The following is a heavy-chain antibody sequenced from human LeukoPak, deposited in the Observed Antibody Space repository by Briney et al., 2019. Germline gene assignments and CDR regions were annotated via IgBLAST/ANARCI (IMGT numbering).Heavy chain of an antibody. CDR2: IIPIFGTA. Sequence: SVKVSCKASGGTFSSYAISWVRQAPGQGLEWMGRIIPIFGTANYAQKFQGRVTITTDESTSTAYMELSSLRSEDTAVYYCAREVGYGGGGYYFDYWGQGTLITVSS. CDR1: GGTFSSYA. V-gene: IGHV1-69*05. D-gene: IGHD5-12*01. J-gene: IGHJ4*02. CDR3: AREVGYGGGGYYFDY.